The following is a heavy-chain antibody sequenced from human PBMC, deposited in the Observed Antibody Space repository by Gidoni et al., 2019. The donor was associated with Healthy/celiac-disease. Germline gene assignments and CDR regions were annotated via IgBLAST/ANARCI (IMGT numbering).Heavy chain of an antibody. CDR2: ISSSSSYI. J-gene: IGHJ6*02. D-gene: IGHD4-4*01. Sequence: EVQLVESGGGLVKPGGSLRLSCAASGFTFRPYRRNGARQAPGKGLEWVSSISSSSSYIYYADSVKGRFTISRDNAKNSLYLQMNSLRAEDTAVYYCARVTYYSTYGMDVWGQGTTVTVSS. CDR1: GFTFRPYR. V-gene: IGHV3-21*01. CDR3: ARVTYYSTYGMDV.